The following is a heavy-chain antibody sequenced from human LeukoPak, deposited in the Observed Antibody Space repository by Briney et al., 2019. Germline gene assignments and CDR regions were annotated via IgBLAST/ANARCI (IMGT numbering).Heavy chain of an antibody. D-gene: IGHD5-18*01. V-gene: IGHV4-61*02. CDR2: IYINGIT. J-gene: IGHJ4*02. CDR1: GDSVSSGKYY. Sequence: SETLSLTCSVSGDSVSSGKYYWSWTRQSAGKGLEWIGRIYINGITNYNPSLKSRVTMSVDTSKNQVSLNLSSVTAADTAVYYCARSLVVGQLWLFGVMGYWGQGALVTVSS. CDR3: ARSLVVGQLWLFGVMGY.